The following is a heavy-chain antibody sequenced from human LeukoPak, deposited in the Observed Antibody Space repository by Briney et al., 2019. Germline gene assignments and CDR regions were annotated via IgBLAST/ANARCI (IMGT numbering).Heavy chain of an antibody. V-gene: IGHV3-30*02. J-gene: IGHJ4*02. D-gene: IGHD6-13*01. CDR1: GFTFSSYG. CDR3: AKDPGSSWYSYFDY. Sequence: GGSLRLSCAASGFTFSSYGMHWVRQAPGKGLEWVAFIRYDGSNKYYADSVKGRFTISRDNSKNTLYLQMNSLRAEDTAVYYCAKDPGSSWYSYFDYWGQGTLVTVSS. CDR2: IRYDGSNK.